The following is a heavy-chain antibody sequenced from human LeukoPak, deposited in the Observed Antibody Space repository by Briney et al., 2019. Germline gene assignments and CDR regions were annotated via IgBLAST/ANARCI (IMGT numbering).Heavy chain of an antibody. J-gene: IGHJ4*02. D-gene: IGHD3-22*01. CDR1: AGSISSGGYY. CDR2: IYTGGST. Sequence: SQTLSLTCTVSAGSISSGGYYWSWIRQPAGKGLEWIGRIYTGGSTNYNPSLKSRVTISVDTSKNQFSLKLSSVTAADTAVYYCARARSWYYDSSGYYYRQHFDYWGQGTLVTVSS. V-gene: IGHV4-61*02. CDR3: ARARSWYYDSSGYYYRQHFDY.